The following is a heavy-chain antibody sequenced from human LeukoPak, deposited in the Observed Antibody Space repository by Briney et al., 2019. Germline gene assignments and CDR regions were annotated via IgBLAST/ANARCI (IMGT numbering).Heavy chain of an antibody. CDR2: IIPIFGTA. D-gene: IGHD2-15*01. CDR3: ARGYCSGGSCYSYYFDY. Sequence: GASVKVSCKASGGTFSSYAISWVRQAPGQGLEWMGGIIPIFGTANYAQKFQGRVTITTDESTSTAYMELSSLRSEDTAVYYCARGYCSGGSCYSYYFDYWGQGTLVTVSS. J-gene: IGHJ4*02. CDR1: GGTFSSYA. V-gene: IGHV1-69*05.